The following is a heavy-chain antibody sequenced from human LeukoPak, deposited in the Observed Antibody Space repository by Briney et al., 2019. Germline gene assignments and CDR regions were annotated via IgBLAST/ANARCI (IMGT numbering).Heavy chain of an antibody. CDR1: GFTFSRYW. V-gene: IGHV3-7*01. Sequence: PGGSLRLSCAASGFTFSRYWMNWVRQAPGKGLEWVASIKQDGSEKYYVDSVKGRFTISRDNAKNSVSLQMNSLRGEDTAVYYCARGGVLHWGQGTLVTVSS. J-gene: IGHJ4*02. CDR2: IKQDGSEK. CDR3: ARGGVLH. D-gene: IGHD3-16*01.